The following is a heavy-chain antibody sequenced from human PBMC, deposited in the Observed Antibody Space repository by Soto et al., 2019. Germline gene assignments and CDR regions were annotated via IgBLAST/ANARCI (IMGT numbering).Heavy chain of an antibody. V-gene: IGHV3-48*02. CDR2: ISSSSSTI. Sequence: EVQLVESGGGLVQPGGSLRLSCAASGFTFSSYSMNWVRQAPGKGLEWVSYISSSSSTIYYADSVKGRFTISRDNAKNSLYLQMNSLRDEDTAVYYCARSMVRGNYYYYGMDVWGQGTTVTVSS. CDR3: ARSMVRGNYYYYGMDV. J-gene: IGHJ6*02. CDR1: GFTFSSYS. D-gene: IGHD3-10*01.